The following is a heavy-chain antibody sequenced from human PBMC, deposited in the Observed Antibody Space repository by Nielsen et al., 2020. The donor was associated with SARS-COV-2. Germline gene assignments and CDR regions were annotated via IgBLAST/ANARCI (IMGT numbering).Heavy chain of an antibody. CDR3: AKASPRGVASY. Sequence: GGFLRLSCAASGFTFSSYAMSWVRQAPGKGLEWVSAISDSGGSTYYADSVKGRFTISRDNSKNTLYLQMNSLRAEDTAVYYCAKASPRGVASYWGQGTLVTVSS. CDR2: ISDSGGST. D-gene: IGHD3-10*01. J-gene: IGHJ4*02. CDR1: GFTFSSYA. V-gene: IGHV3-23*01.